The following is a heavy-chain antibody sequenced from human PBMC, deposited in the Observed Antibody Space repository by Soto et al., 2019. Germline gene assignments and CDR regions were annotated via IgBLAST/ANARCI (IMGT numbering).Heavy chain of an antibody. V-gene: IGHV3-30*18. CDR3: AKDRVGTFDY. CDR2: ISYDGSNK. J-gene: IGHJ4*02. CDR1: GFTFSSYG. Sequence: SLRPSCAASGFTFSSYGMHWVRQAPGKGLEWVAVISYDGSNKYYADSVKGRFTISRDNSKNTLYLQMNSLRAEDTAVYYCAKDRVGTFDYWGQGTLVTVSS.